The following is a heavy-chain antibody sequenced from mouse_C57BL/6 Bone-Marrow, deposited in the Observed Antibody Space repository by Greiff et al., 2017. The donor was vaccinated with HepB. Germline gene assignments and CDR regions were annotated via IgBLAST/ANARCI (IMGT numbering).Heavy chain of an antibody. CDR3: ARPYGNYVPFAY. CDR1: GFTFTDYY. J-gene: IGHJ3*01. V-gene: IGHV7-3*01. CDR2: IRNKANGYTT. D-gene: IGHD2-1*01. Sequence: EVKVEESGGGLVQPGGSLSLSCAASGFTFTDYYMSWVRQPPGKALEWLGFIRNKANGYTTEYSASVKGRFTISRDNSQSILYLQMNALRAEDSATYYCARPYGNYVPFAYWGQGTLVTVSA.